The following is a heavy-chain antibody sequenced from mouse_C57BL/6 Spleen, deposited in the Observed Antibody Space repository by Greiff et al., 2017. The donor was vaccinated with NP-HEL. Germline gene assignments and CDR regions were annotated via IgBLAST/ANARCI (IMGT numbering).Heavy chain of an antibody. V-gene: IGHV5-16*01. D-gene: IGHD1-1*01. Sequence: EVQLVESEGGLVQPGSSMKLSCTASGFTFSDYYMAWVRQVPEKGLEWVANINYDGSSTYYLDSLKSRFIISRDNAKNILYLQMSSLKSEDTATYYCARVITTVVATSYWYFDVWGTGTTVTVSS. CDR2: INYDGSST. J-gene: IGHJ1*03. CDR1: GFTFSDYY. CDR3: ARVITTVVATSYWYFDV.